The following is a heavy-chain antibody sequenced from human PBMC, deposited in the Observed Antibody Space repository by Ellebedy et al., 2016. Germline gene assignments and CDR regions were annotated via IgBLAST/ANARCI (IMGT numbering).Heavy chain of an antibody. Sequence: SGPTLVKPTETLTLTCTVSGFSLSDARMGVSWIRQPPGKALEWLAHIFSNDEKSYSTSLRSRFTISRDTSNSQVVLTMRNMDPGDTASYYCARTISLSKWGSVVDYWGQGTLVTVSS. V-gene: IGHV2-26*01. CDR2: IFSNDEK. CDR3: ARTISLSKWGSVVDY. D-gene: IGHD7-27*01. CDR1: GFSLSDARMG. J-gene: IGHJ4*02.